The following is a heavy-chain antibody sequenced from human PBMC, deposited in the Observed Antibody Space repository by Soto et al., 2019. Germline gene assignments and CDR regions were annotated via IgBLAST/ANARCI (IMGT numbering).Heavy chain of an antibody. Sequence: SETLSLTCSVSGAALNSGNYYWSWIRQVPGKGLEWIGHIYVTGAVDYNPSLRDRITISQDTSESQFSLNLRLVTVADTAVYYCARVHCNDALCTFPAWFDPWGRGTQVTVSS. CDR2: IYVTGAV. CDR1: GAALNSGNYY. V-gene: IGHV4-31*03. J-gene: IGHJ5*02. D-gene: IGHD2-8*01. CDR3: ARVHCNDALCTFPAWFDP.